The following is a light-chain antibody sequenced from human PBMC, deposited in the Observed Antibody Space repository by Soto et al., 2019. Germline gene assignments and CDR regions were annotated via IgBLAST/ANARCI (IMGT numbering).Light chain of an antibody. J-gene: IGKJ1*01. CDR1: QSVSSSY. Sequence: EIVLTQSPGTLSLSPGERAPLSCRASQSVSSSYLAWYQQKPGQAPRLLIYGAYNRATGIPDRFSGSGSGTDFTLTISRLEPEDFTVYYCQQSGSPRTFGQGTKVDIK. CDR3: QQSGSPRT. V-gene: IGKV3-20*01. CDR2: GAY.